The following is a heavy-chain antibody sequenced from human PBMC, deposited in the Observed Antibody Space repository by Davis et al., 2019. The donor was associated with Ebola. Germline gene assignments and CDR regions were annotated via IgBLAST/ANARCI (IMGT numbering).Heavy chain of an antibody. CDR2: IKQDGSET. CDR3: ARAGATYWKD. D-gene: IGHD1-1*01. CDR1: GFTFSSYW. V-gene: IGHV3-7*01. Sequence: GESLKISCATSGFTFSSYWMTWVRQAPGRGLEWVANIKQDGSETYYGDSVKGRFTISRDNAKNSLYLQMNSLRAEDTAVYCCARAGATYWKDWGQGTLVTVSS. J-gene: IGHJ4*02.